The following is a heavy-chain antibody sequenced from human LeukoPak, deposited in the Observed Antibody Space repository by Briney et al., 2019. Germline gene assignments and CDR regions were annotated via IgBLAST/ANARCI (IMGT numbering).Heavy chain of an antibody. J-gene: IGHJ4*02. CDR1: GYTFTSYY. V-gene: IGHV1-46*01. CDR3: ARGGYIVVVPAAIFDY. D-gene: IGHD2-2*01. Sequence: ASVKVSCKASGYTFTSYYMHWVRQAPGQGLEWMGIINPSGGSTSYAQKFQGRVTMTRDMSTSTVYMELSSLRSEDTAVYYCARGGYIVVVPAAIFDYRGQGTLVTVSS. CDR2: INPSGGST.